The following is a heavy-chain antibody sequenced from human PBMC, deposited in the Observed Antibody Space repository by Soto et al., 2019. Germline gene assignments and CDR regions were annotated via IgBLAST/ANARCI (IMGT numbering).Heavy chain of an antibody. V-gene: IGHV4-31*03. Sequence: PSETLSLTCTVSGGSISSGGYYWSWILHHPGKGLEWIGYIYYSGSTYYNPSLKSRVTISVDKSKRQFSLRLTSVTAADTAVYYCARVRFSVTTGACFDYWGQGTLVTVSS. CDR3: ARVRFSVTTGACFDY. J-gene: IGHJ4*02. CDR1: GGSISSGGYY. CDR2: IYYSGST. D-gene: IGHD4-17*01.